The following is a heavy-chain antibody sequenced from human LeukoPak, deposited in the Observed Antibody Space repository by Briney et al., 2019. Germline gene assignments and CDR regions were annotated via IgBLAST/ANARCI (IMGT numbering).Heavy chain of an antibody. CDR1: GFNLSNYD. D-gene: IGHD3-10*01. J-gene: IGHJ2*01. CDR3: ARERGGQDWDFDL. Sequence: GGSLRLSCAVSGFNLSNYDMDWVRQAPGKGLEWVVVIWDDGSNKYYEESVKGRFIISRDISKKMLYLQMNNVRAEDTAVYYCARERGGQDWDFDLWGRGTLVTVSS. V-gene: IGHV3-33*01. CDR2: IWDDGSNK.